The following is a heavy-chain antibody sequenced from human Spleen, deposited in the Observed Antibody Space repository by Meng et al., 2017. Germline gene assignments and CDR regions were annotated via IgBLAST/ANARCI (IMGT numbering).Heavy chain of an antibody. D-gene: IGHD3-22*01. Sequence: ESLKISCTVSGGSISSYYWSWIRQPAGKGLEWIGHIYSSGSTNYNPSLQSRVTMSVDTSKNQFSLQLSSVTAADTAVYYCARDFLWDYYDGSGYYAFDIWGQGTMVTVSS. J-gene: IGHJ3*02. V-gene: IGHV4-4*07. CDR3: ARDFLWDYYDGSGYYAFDI. CDR2: IYSSGST. CDR1: GGSISSYY.